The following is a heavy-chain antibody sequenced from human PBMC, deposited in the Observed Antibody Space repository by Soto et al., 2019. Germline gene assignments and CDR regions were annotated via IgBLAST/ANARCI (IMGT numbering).Heavy chain of an antibody. CDR1: GFTFSSYG. CDR3: ARPRYDFWSGYSQSYYYNGMDV. J-gene: IGHJ6*02. D-gene: IGHD3-3*01. Sequence: QVQLVESGGGVVQPGRSLRLSCAASGFTFSSYGMHWVRQAPGKGLEWVAVISYDGSNKYYADSVKGRFTISRDNSKNTLYLQMNSLGAEDTAVYYCARPRYDFWSGYSQSYYYNGMDVWGQGITVTVSS. V-gene: IGHV3-30-3*01. CDR2: ISYDGSNK.